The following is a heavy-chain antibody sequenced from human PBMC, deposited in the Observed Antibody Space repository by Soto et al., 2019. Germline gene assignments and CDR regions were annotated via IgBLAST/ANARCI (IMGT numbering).Heavy chain of an antibody. D-gene: IGHD7-27*01. J-gene: IGHJ4*02. CDR3: AKRHITGDFDY. CDR1: GFIFSSFG. V-gene: IGHV3-30*18. Sequence: QVQLVESGGGVVQPGGSLRLSCAASGFIFSSFGIHWVRQAPGKGLEWVAAISYDGSNKYYVDSVKGRFTISRDNSKNTLYLQMNSLRAEDTAVYYCAKRHITGDFDYGGQGTLVTVSS. CDR2: ISYDGSNK.